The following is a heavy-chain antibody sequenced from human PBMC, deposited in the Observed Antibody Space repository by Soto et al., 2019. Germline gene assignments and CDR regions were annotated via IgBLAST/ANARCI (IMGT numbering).Heavy chain of an antibody. CDR1: GYTFTGYY. V-gene: IGHV1-2*04. CDR2: INPNSCGT. J-gene: IGHJ5*02. CDR3: ARANRPLSTMVRNWYWFDP. D-gene: IGHD3-10*01. Sequence: GASVKVSCKASGYTFTGYYMHWVRQAPGQGLEWMGWINPNSCGTNYAQKFQGWVTMTRDTSISTAYMELSRLRSDDTAVYYCARANRPLSTMVRNWYWFDPWGQGTLVTVSS.